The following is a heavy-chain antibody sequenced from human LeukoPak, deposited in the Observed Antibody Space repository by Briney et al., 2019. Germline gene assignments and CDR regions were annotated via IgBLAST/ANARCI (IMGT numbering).Heavy chain of an antibody. Sequence: SETLSLTCTVSGGSISSYYWSWIRQPPGKGLEWIGYIYYSGSTNYNPSLKSRVTISVDTSKNQFSLKLSSVTAADTAVYYCARQVTKLYAFDIWGQGTMVTVSS. CDR1: GGSISSYY. J-gene: IGHJ3*02. V-gene: IGHV4-59*08. CDR3: ARQVTKLYAFDI. D-gene: IGHD4-17*01. CDR2: IYYSGST.